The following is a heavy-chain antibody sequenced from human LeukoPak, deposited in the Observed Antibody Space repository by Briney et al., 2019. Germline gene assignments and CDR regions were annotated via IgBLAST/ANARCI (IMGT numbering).Heavy chain of an antibody. Sequence: SETLSLTCSVSGYSIRSGYHWAWIRQSPGKGLEWIGSIYQSGSTYDNPSLRSRVTMSMDTSKNQFSLKMRPVTAADTAVYYCARSELNDYNRYWGQGILVTVSS. CDR3: ARSELNDYNRY. J-gene: IGHJ4*02. V-gene: IGHV4-38-2*02. CDR1: GYSIRSGYH. CDR2: IYQSGST. D-gene: IGHD3-16*01.